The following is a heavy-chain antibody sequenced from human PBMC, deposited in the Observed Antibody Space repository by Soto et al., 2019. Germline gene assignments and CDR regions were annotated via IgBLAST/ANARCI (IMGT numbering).Heavy chain of an antibody. V-gene: IGHV3-23*01. CDR3: AKGGGVRVLDAFDS. Sequence: GGSLRLSCAASGFTFSNYAMSWVRQAPGKGLEWVSSISGSAGSTYYADSVKGRFTISRDNSKNTLFLQMNSLRAEDTALYYCAKGGGVRVLDAFDSWGQGTMVTVSS. J-gene: IGHJ3*02. CDR2: ISGSAGST. CDR1: GFTFSNYA. D-gene: IGHD2-8*01.